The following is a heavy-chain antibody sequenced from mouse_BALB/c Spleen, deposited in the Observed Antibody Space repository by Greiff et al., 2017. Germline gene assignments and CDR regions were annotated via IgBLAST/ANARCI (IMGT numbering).Heavy chain of an antibody. V-gene: IGHV5-12-2*01. D-gene: IGHD2-3*01. CDR3: ARRDGYFPYAMDY. CDR2: ISNGGGST. CDR1: RFTFSSYT. Sequence: EVKLVESGGGLVQPGGSLKLSCAASRFTFSSYTMSWVRQTPEKRLEWVAYISNGGGSTYYPDTVKGRFTISRDNAKNTLYLQMSSLKSEDTAMYYCARRDGYFPYAMDYWGQGTSVTVSS. J-gene: IGHJ4*01.